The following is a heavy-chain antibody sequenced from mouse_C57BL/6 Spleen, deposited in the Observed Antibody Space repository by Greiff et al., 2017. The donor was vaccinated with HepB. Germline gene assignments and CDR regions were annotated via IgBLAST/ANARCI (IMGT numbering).Heavy chain of an antibody. Sequence: EVQLVESGGGLVKPGGSLKLSCAASGFTFSDYGMHWVRQAPEKGLEWVAYISSGSSTIYYADTVKGRFTISRDNAKNTLFLQMTSLRSEDTAMYYCARTPYYGSSAWFAYWGQGTLVTVSA. V-gene: IGHV5-17*01. CDR3: ARTPYYGSSAWFAY. CDR1: GFTFSDYG. D-gene: IGHD1-1*01. CDR2: ISSGSSTI. J-gene: IGHJ3*01.